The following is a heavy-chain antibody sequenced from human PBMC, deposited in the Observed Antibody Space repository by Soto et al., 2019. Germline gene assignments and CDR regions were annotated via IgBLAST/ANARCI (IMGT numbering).Heavy chain of an antibody. CDR2: INHSGST. Sequence: PSETLSLTCAVYGGSFSGYYWSWIRQPPGKGLEWIGEINHSGSTNYNPSLKSRVTISVDTSKNQFSLKLSSVTAADTAVYYCARGNGSGSYYNDSSVNFDYWGQGTLVTVSS. CDR3: ARGNGSGSYYNDSSVNFDY. CDR1: GGSFSGYY. J-gene: IGHJ4*02. V-gene: IGHV4-34*01. D-gene: IGHD3-10*01.